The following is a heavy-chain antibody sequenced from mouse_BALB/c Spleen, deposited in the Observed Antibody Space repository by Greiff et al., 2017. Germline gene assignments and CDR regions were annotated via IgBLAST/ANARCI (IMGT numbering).Heavy chain of an antibody. V-gene: IGHV3-2*02. CDR2: ISYSGST. CDR3: ARSLLRLQYFDV. CDR1: GYSITSDYA. Sequence: EVKLQESGPGLVKPSQSLSLTCTVTGYSITSDYAWNWIRQFPGNKLEWMGYISYSGSTSYNPSLKSRISITRDTSKNQFFLQLNSVTTEDTATYYCARSLLRLQYFDVWGAGTTVTVSS. D-gene: IGHD1-2*01. J-gene: IGHJ1*01.